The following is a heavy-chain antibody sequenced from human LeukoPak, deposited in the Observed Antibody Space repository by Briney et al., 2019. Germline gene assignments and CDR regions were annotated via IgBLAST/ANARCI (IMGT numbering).Heavy chain of an antibody. CDR3: AREVAGIPAVYFDP. Sequence: PSETLSLTCTVSGGSISSGGYYWSWIRQPPGKGLEWIGYIYHSGSTYYNPSLKSRVTISVDRSKNQFSLKLSSVTAADTAVYYCAREVAGIPAVYFDPWGQGTLVTVSS. CDR2: IYHSGST. J-gene: IGHJ5*02. D-gene: IGHD2-2*01. V-gene: IGHV4-30-2*01. CDR1: GGSISSGGYY.